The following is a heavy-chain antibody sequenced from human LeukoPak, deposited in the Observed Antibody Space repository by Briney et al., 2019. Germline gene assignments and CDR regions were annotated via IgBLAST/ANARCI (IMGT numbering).Heavy chain of an antibody. CDR1: GFILSPYS. J-gene: IGHJ5*02. CDR2: ISFDGTIK. D-gene: IGHD3/OR15-3a*01. CDR3: ARDMVFGESVYNWFDP. Sequence: GGSLRLSCAASGFILSPYSMHWVRQAPGKGLEWVAVISFDGTIKYYGDSVNGRFTISRDNAKNTLYLQMNSLRGEDTAVYYCARDMVFGESVYNWFDPWGQGTLVTVSS. V-gene: IGHV3-30-3*01.